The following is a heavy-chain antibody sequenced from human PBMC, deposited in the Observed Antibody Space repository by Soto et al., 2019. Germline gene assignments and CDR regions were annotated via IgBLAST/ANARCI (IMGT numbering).Heavy chain of an antibody. D-gene: IGHD2-2*03. Sequence: QVHLVQSGPEVKKPGSSVKVSCKASGGTFSSYTISWVRQAPGQGLEWMGRIIPILGIANYAQKFQGRVTITADKSTSTDYMKLSSLRSEDTAVYYCASGYCSSTSCYVLDYWGQGTLVTVSS. CDR1: GGTFSSYT. CDR2: IIPILGIA. J-gene: IGHJ4*02. CDR3: ASGYCSSTSCYVLDY. V-gene: IGHV1-69*02.